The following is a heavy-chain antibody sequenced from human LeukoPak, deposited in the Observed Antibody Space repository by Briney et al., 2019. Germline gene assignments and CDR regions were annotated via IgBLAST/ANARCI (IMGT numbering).Heavy chain of an antibody. CDR3: ARDGDHGSGSYYSDY. D-gene: IGHD3-10*01. CDR2: ISSSGSTI. CDR1: GFTFSDYY. V-gene: IGHV3-11*01. Sequence: PWGFLRLSCAASGFTFSDYYMSWIRQAPGKGLEWVSYISSSGSTIYYADSVKGRFTISRDNAKNSLYLQMNSLRAEDTAVYYCARDGDHGSGSYYSDYWGQGTLVTVSS. J-gene: IGHJ4*02.